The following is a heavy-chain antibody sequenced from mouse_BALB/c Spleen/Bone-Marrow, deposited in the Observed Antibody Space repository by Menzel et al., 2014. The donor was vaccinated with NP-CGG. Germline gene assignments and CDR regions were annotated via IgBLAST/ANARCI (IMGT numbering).Heavy chain of an antibody. Sequence: VKLMESGTELVKPGASAKLSCKASGYTFTTYYIYWVKQRAGQGLEWIGEINPSNGGTNFNEKYKSKATLTVDKSSSTSYMQLSSLTSEDSAVYYCTRDGHNYYAMDYWGQGTSVTVSS. V-gene: IGHV1-53*01. J-gene: IGHJ4*01. CDR1: GYTFTTYY. CDR3: TRDGHNYYAMDY. CDR2: INPSNGGT. D-gene: IGHD2-3*01.